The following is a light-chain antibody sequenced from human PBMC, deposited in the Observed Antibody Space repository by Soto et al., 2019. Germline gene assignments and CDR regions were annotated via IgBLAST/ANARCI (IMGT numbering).Light chain of an antibody. J-gene: IGKJ4*01. V-gene: IGKV3-15*01. CDR2: GAS. CDR1: QSIYSN. CDR3: QQYNSWPPLT. Sequence: EIVMTQSPATLTVSPGDRATLSCRASQSIYSNLAWYQQKPGQSPRLLIYGASTRATGIPARFSGSGSGIEFTLTINSLQSEDVAVYYCQQYNSWPPLTFGGGTKVEI.